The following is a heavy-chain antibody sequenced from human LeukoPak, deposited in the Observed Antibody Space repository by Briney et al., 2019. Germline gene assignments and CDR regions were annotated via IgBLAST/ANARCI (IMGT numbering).Heavy chain of an antibody. V-gene: IGHV4-39*01. J-gene: IGHJ5*02. CDR3: ASNYGA. D-gene: IGHD3-16*01. CDR1: GGSIRSSYYY. Sequence: SETLSLTCTVSGGSIRSSYYYWGWIRQPPGKGLEWIGSIYDSESTYYNPSLKSRATKSVDTSKNQFSLKLNSVTAADTAVYYCASNYGACGQGALVTVSS. CDR2: IYDSEST.